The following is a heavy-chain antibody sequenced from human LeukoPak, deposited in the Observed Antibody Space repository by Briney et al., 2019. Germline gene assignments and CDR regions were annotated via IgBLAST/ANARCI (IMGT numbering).Heavy chain of an antibody. D-gene: IGHD1-7*01. V-gene: IGHV1-18*01. CDR3: ARGRLSTGTMFDP. CDR1: GYIFTSYG. J-gene: IGHJ5*02. CDR2: ISAYNGNT. Sequence: GASVKVSCKASGYIFTSYGISWLRQAPGQGLEWMGWISAYNGNTNYAQKLQGRVTMTTDTSTSTAYMDLRSLRSDDTAVYYCARGRLSTGTMFDPWGQGTLVTVSS.